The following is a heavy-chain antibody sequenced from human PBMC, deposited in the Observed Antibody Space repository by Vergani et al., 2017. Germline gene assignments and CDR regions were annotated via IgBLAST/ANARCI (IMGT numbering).Heavy chain of an antibody. CDR2: ISSSSSTI. Sequence: EVQLVESGGGLVQPGGSLRLSCAASGFTFSSYSMNWVRQAPGKGLEWVSYISSSSSTIYYADSVKGRFTISRDNAKNSLYLQMNSLRAEDTAVYYCARDSPPSWGYYFDYWGQGTLVTVSS. V-gene: IGHV3-48*01. J-gene: IGHJ4*02. CDR1: GFTFSSYS. CDR3: ARDSPPSWGYYFDY. D-gene: IGHD3-16*01.